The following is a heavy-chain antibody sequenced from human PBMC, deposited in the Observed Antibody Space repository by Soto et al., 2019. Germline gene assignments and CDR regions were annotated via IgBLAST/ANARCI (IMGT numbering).Heavy chain of an antibody. D-gene: IGHD6-19*01. J-gene: IGHJ6*02. CDR2: ISYDGSNK. CDR1: GFTFSSYA. CDR3: ARDLAVAGTPYYYGMDV. V-gene: IGHV3-30-3*01. Sequence: GGSLRLSCAASGFTFSSYAMHWVRQAPGKGLEWVAVISYDGSNKYYADSVKGRFTISRDNSKNTLYLQMNSLRAEDTAVYYCARDLAVAGTPYYYGMDVWGQGTTVTVSS.